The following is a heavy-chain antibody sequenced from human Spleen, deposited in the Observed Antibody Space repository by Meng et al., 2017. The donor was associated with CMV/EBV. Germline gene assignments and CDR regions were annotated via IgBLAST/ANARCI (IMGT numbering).Heavy chain of an antibody. CDR3: ARESGSETDYYYFYALDV. J-gene: IGHJ6*02. CDR1: GYPFTDFY. D-gene: IGHD1-26*01. V-gene: IGHV1-2*02. CDR2: INPNSGAT. Sequence: ASVKVSCKPSGYPFTDFYLHWVRQAPGQGLQWMGWINPNSGATSYAQNFQARVTMTRDTSIGTVYMELNRLRSDDTAVYFCARESGSETDYYYFYALDVWGQGTTVTVS.